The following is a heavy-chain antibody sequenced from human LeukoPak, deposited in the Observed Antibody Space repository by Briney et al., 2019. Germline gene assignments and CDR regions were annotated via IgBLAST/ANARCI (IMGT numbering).Heavy chain of an antibody. CDR1: GYTFTSYG. J-gene: IGHJ4*02. Sequence: ASVKVSCKASGYTFTSYGISWVRQAPGQGLEWMGWISAYNGNTNYAQKLQGRVTMTTDTSTSTAYMELRSLRSDDTAVYYCARILLRYFDWLSASSDYWGQGTLVTVSS. D-gene: IGHD3-9*01. CDR3: ARILLRYFDWLSASSDY. CDR2: ISAYNGNT. V-gene: IGHV1-18*01.